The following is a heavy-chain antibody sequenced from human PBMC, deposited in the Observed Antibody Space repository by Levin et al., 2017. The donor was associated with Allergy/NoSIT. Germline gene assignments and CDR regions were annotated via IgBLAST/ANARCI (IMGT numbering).Heavy chain of an antibody. Sequence: VASVKVSCKASGFTFTDYYIHWVRQAPGQGLEWMGRVNPKSGRTNYAQKFQDRVTMTWDTSISTAYVELSGLRSDDTAVFYCTRDPDYEAGGFDYWGQGTLVTVSS. CDR3: TRDPDYEAGGFDY. CDR1: GFTFTDYY. V-gene: IGHV1-2*06. CDR2: VNPKSGRT. J-gene: IGHJ4*02. D-gene: IGHD4-17*01.